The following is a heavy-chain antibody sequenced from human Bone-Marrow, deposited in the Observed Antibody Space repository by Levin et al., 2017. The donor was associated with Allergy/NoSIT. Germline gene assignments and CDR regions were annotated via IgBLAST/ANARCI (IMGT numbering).Heavy chain of an antibody. V-gene: IGHV3-53*01. D-gene: IGHD6-19*01. CDR3: ARGRYISGWQGGSNYYFDF. Sequence: QPGGSLRLSCTASGFNVINSYMTWVRQAPGKGLEWVSLIYRDGSTFYADSVKGRFTISRDNSKNTLLFQMNSLRVEDTAIYYCARGRYISGWQGGSNYYFDFWGQGTLVTVSS. CDR1: GFNVINSY. CDR2: IYRDGST. J-gene: IGHJ4*02.